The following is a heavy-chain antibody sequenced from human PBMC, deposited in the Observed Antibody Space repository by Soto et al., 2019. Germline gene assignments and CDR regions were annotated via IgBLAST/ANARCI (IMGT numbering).Heavy chain of an antibody. J-gene: IGHJ4*02. CDR3: AKVARYFDWLLFSCFDY. CDR2: ISGSGGST. CDR1: GFTFSSYA. V-gene: IGHV3-23*01. D-gene: IGHD3-9*01. Sequence: PGGSLRLSCAASGFTFSSYAMSWVHQAPEKGLEWVSAISGSGGSTYYADSVKGRFTISRDNSKNTLYLQMNSLRAEDTAVYYCAKVARYFDWLLFSCFDYWGQGTLVTVSS.